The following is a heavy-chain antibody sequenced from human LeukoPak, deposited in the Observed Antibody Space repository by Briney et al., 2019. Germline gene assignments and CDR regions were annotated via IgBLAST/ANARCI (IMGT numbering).Heavy chain of an antibody. V-gene: IGHV4-38-2*01. Sequence: SETLSLTCAVSGYSISSGYYWGWIRQPPGKGLEWIGSIYHSGSTYYNPSLKSRVTISVDTSKNQFSLKLSSVTAADTAVYCCARQVPGVVPAAFNWFDPWGQGTLVTVSS. CDR3: ARQVPGVVPAAFNWFDP. CDR1: GYSISSGYY. J-gene: IGHJ5*02. D-gene: IGHD2-2*01. CDR2: IYHSGST.